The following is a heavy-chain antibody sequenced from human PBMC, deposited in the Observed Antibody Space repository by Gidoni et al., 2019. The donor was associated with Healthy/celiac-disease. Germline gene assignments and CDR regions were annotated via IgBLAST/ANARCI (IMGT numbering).Heavy chain of an antibody. CDR1: GGSISSSSYY. J-gene: IGHJ4*02. V-gene: IGHV4-39*02. Sequence: QLQLQESGPGLVKPSETLSLTCTVSGGSISSSSYYWGWIRQPPGKGLEWIGSIYYSGSTYYNPSLKSRVTISVDTSKNQFSLKLSSVTAADTAVYYCARDSSGYYYNLDYWGQGTLVTVSS. CDR2: IYYSGST. CDR3: ARDSSGYYYNLDY. D-gene: IGHD3-22*01.